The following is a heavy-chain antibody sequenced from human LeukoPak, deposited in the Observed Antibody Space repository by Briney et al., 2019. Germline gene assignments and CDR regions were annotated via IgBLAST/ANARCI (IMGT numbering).Heavy chain of an antibody. Sequence: GGSLRLSCAASGFTLSSYAMSWARQAPGEGLEWVSDISGSGGSTYYADSVKGRFTISRDNSKNTLFLQMNSLIADDTAVYYCAKVSGNSYYYFDYWGQGSLVTVSS. CDR3: AKVSGNSYYYFDY. CDR2: ISGSGGST. D-gene: IGHD3-22*01. J-gene: IGHJ4*02. V-gene: IGHV3-23*01. CDR1: GFTLSSYA.